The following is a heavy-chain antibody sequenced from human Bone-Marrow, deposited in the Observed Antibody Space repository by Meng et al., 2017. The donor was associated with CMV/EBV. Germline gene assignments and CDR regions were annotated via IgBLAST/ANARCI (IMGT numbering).Heavy chain of an antibody. CDR3: TRSGEAVAGTRYAFDI. J-gene: IGHJ3*02. D-gene: IGHD6-19*01. CDR2: IRSKANSYAT. V-gene: IGHV3-73*01. CDR1: FSGSA. Sequence: FSGSAMHWVRRASGKGLEWVGRIRSKANSYATAYAASVKGRFTISRDDSKNTAYLQMNSLKTEDTAVYYCTRSGEAVAGTRYAFDIWGQGTMVTVSS.